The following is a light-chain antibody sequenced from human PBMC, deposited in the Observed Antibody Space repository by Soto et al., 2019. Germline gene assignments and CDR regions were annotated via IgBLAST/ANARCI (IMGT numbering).Light chain of an antibody. V-gene: IGKV3-11*01. Sequence: ELVLTQSPATLSLSPGEGATLSCRASQSVDISLAWYQQRRGQAPRLLIYDASKSATGIPARFSGSGSGTDFTLTISSLEPEDFAVYYCHQRNNWPLYTFGQGTKLEIK. CDR2: DAS. J-gene: IGKJ2*01. CDR3: HQRNNWPLYT. CDR1: QSVDIS.